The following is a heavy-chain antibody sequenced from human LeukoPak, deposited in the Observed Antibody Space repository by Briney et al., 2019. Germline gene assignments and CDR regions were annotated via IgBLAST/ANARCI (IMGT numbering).Heavy chain of an antibody. CDR1: GYTFTSYG. V-gene: IGHV1-18*01. D-gene: IGHD3-10*01. Sequence: ASVKVSCKASGYTFTSYGISWVRQAPGQGLEWMGWISAYNGNTNYAQKLQGRVTMTTDTSTSTAYMELRSLRSDDTAVYYCARDPPLKDYYGSGSYFPYYYYYYMDVWGKGTTVTISS. CDR3: ARDPPLKDYYGSGSYFPYYYYYYMDV. CDR2: ISAYNGNT. J-gene: IGHJ6*03.